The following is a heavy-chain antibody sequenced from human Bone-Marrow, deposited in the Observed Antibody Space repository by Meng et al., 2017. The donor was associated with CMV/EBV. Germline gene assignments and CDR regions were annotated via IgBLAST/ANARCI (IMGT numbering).Heavy chain of an antibody. CDR3: ASHSGYNDLYYYYGMDV. CDR1: GYTFTSYG. Sequence: ASVKVSCKASGYTFTSYGISWVRQAPGQGLEWMGWINPNSGGTNYAQKFQGRVTMTRDTSISTAYMELSSLRSEDTAVYYCASHSGYNDLYYYYGMDVWGQGTTVTVSS. V-gene: IGHV1-2*02. J-gene: IGHJ6*02. CDR2: INPNSGGT. D-gene: IGHD3-22*01.